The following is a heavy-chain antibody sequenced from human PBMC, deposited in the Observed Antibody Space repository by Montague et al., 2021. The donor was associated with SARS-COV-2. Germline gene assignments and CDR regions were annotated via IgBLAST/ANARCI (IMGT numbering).Heavy chain of an antibody. Sequence: SETLSLTCIVSGGSFSGYYWSWIRQPPGKGLEWIGYIDYTGSTKYNPSLKSRVTISLDRPTNRFSLRLNSVTAADTAMYYCARVENTWLIVTCENGLDVWGQGTTVTVSS. D-gene: IGHD1-1*01. CDR3: ARVENTWLIVTCENGLDV. V-gene: IGHV4-59*01. CDR1: GGSFSGYY. CDR2: IDYTGST. J-gene: IGHJ6*02.